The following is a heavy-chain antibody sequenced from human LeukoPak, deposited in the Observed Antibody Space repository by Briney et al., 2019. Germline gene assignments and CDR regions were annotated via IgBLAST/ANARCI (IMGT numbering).Heavy chain of an antibody. D-gene: IGHD3-16*01. Sequence: SETLSLTCAVYGGSFSGYYWSWIRQPPGKGLEWIGEINHSGSTNYNPSLKSRVTISVDTSKNQFSLKLSSVTAADTAVYYCAGSLRYVKLPWFDPWGQGTLVTVSS. J-gene: IGHJ5*02. CDR2: INHSGST. CDR1: GGSFSGYY. V-gene: IGHV4-34*01. CDR3: AGSLRYVKLPWFDP.